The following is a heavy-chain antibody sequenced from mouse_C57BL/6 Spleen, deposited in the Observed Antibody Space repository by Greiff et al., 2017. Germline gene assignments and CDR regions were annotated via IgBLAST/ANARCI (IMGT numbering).Heavy chain of an antibody. CDR2: INPNNGGT. Sequence: EVQLQQSGPELVKPGASVKISCKASGYTFTDYYMNWVKQSHGKSLEWIGDINPNNGGTIYNQKFKGKATLTVDKSSSTAYMELRSLTSEDTAVYYCARAHYYGSSYDWYFDVWGTGTTVTVSS. V-gene: IGHV1-26*01. CDR1: GYTFTDYY. CDR3: ARAHYYGSSYDWYFDV. D-gene: IGHD1-1*01. J-gene: IGHJ1*03.